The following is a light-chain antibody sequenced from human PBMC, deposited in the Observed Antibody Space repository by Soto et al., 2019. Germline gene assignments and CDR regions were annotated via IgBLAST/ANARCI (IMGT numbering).Light chain of an antibody. Sequence: QSALTQPASVSGSPGQSITISCTSSDVGGYNYVSWYQQHPGKAPKLMIYDVSNRPSGVSNRFSGSKSGNTASLTISGLPAGDGGDFFRRSNTSSSFVVFGRGTKLTRL. CDR2: DVS. CDR3: RSNTSSSFVV. V-gene: IGLV2-14*01. CDR1: SSDVGGYNY. J-gene: IGLJ2*01.